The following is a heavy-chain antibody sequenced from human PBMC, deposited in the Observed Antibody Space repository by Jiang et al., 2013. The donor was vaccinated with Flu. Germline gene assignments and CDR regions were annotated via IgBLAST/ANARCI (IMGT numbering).Heavy chain of an antibody. CDR3: ATADGALHLSIPYFSGMNV. CDR2: IYYSGST. D-gene: IGHD5-24*01. V-gene: IGHV4-59*03. CDR1: GGSITNYY. Sequence: KPSETLSLTCTVSGGSITNYYLSWMRQSPGRGLEWIAYIYYSGSTNYNPSLKNRVSVSIDTSNNQLSLRLRSVTAADTAVYYCATADGALHLSIPYFSGMNVWGQGTTVTVSS. J-gene: IGHJ6*02.